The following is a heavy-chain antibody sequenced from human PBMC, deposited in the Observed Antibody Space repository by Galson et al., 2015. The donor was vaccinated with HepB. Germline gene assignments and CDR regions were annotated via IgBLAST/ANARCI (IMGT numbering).Heavy chain of an antibody. CDR2: ISAYNGNT. J-gene: IGHJ4*02. D-gene: IGHD3-22*01. CDR3: ARLNYYDSSGYYYVF. CDR1: GYTFTSYG. Sequence: SVKVSCKASGYTFTSYGISWVRQAPGQGLEWMGWISAYNGNTNYAQKLQGRVTMTTDTSTSTAYMELRSLRSDDTAVYYCARLNYYDSSGYYYVFWGQGTLVTVSS. V-gene: IGHV1-18*01.